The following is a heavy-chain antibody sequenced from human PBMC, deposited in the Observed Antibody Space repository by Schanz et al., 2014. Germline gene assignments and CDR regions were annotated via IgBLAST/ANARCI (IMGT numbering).Heavy chain of an antibody. Sequence: VQLVESGGCLVKPGGSLRLSCAASGFTFSSYSLAWVRQAPGKGLEWVAFISYDGNNKYYADSVKGRFTISRDNSKNTLYLRMISLRAEDTAMFYCAREIPAGGHFDYWGQGTLVSVSS. CDR3: AREIPAGGHFDY. J-gene: IGHJ4*02. V-gene: IGHV3-30*01. CDR1: GFTFSSYS. CDR2: ISYDGNNK. D-gene: IGHD2-15*01.